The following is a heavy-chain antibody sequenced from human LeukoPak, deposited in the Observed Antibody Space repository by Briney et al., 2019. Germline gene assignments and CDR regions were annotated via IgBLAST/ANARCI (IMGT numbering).Heavy chain of an antibody. CDR1: GFTFSSYA. CDR2: ISGSGGST. D-gene: IGHD3-10*01. CDR3: AKDLYYYGSGSYLDY. Sequence: GGSLRPSCAASGFTFSSYAMGWVRQAPGKGLEWVSAISGSGGSTYYADSVKGRFTISRDNSKNTLYLQMNSLRAEDTAVYYCAKDLYYYGSGSYLDYWGQGTLVTVSS. J-gene: IGHJ4*02. V-gene: IGHV3-23*01.